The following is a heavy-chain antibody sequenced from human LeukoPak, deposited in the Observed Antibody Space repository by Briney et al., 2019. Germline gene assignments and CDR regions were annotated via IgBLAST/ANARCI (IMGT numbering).Heavy chain of an antibody. CDR1: XXSXSSYY. D-gene: IGHD3/OR15-3a*01. J-gene: IGHJ4*02. CDR2: ISYIGST. Sequence: LSLTXXVSXXSXSSYYWTWIRQPXGKGLEWIGYISYIGSTNYSPSLKSRVTISLDTSKNQFSLKLTSVTAADTALYYCASVMDSAWTGFDYWGQGTLVTVSS. CDR3: ASVMDSAWTGFDY. V-gene: IGHV4-59*01.